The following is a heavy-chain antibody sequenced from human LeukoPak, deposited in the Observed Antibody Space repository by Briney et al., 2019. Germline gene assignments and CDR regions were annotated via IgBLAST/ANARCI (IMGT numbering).Heavy chain of an antibody. CDR2: IGYSGST. CDR1: GGSITNYY. V-gene: IGHV4-59*01. CDR3: ARGGSSTSPYGISDY. J-gene: IGHJ4*02. D-gene: IGHD2-2*01. Sequence: SETLSLTCTVSGGSITNYYWSWIRQPPGKGLEWIGYIGYSGSTNYNPSLKSRVSISVDTSKKQFSLKLSSVTAADTAVYHCARGGSSTSPYGISDYWGQGTLVTVSS.